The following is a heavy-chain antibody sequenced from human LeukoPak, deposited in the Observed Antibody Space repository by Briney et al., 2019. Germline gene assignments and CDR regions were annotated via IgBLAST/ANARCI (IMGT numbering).Heavy chain of an antibody. J-gene: IGHJ5*02. CDR3: CRLITFGGVIAH. Sequence: SETLSLTCTVSGGSISSGVYYWSWIRQHPGRGLEWIGYIYYSGSTYYNPSLKSRVTISVDTSKNLFSLKLSSVTAADTAVYYCCRLITFGGVIAHWGQGTLVTVSS. CDR1: GGSISSGVYY. V-gene: IGHV4-31*03. D-gene: IGHD3-16*01. CDR2: IYYSGST.